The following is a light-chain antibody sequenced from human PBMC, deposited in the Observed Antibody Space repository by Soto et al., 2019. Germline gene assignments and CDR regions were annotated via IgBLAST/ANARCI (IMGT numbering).Light chain of an antibody. CDR2: AAA. CDR1: QGIRND. J-gene: IGKJ1*01. V-gene: IGKV1-17*01. CDR3: LRHNTYRT. Sequence: DIQMTQSPSSLSASVGDRVTITCRASQGIRNDLGWYQQKPGKAPKRLIYAAASLQSGVPSRFSGSASETEFTLTVSSLQPEDFSKSLCLRHNTYRTFSQGTKLEIK.